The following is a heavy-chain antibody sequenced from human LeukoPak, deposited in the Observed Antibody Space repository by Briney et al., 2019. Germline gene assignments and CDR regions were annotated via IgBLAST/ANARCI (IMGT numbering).Heavy chain of an antibody. CDR3: ARFKGARREGHFDI. V-gene: IGHV3-7*01. CDR1: GFTFSSYW. D-gene: IGHD4/OR15-4a*01. CDR2: IKQDGSEI. Sequence: PGGSLRLSCVASGFTFSSYWMSWVRQAPGKGLEWVANIKQDGSEIYYVDSVKGRFTISRDNAKNSLYLQMNSLRAEDTAVYYCARFKGARREGHFDIWGQGTMVTVSS. J-gene: IGHJ3*02.